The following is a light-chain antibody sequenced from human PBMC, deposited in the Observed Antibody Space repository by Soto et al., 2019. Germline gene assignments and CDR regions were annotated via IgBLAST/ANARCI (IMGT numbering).Light chain of an antibody. Sequence: EIVLTQSPATLSLSPGERATLSCRASQSINRHLAWYQQKPGQAPRLLILDASDRATGIPARFSGSGSGTDFTLNISSLEPEDFAVYYCQQRSNWPPVTFGGGTKVEIK. CDR1: QSINRH. CDR2: DAS. J-gene: IGKJ4*01. V-gene: IGKV3-11*01. CDR3: QQRSNWPPVT.